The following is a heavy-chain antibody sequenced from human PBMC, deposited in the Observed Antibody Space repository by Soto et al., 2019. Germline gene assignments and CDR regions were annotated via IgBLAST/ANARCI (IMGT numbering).Heavy chain of an antibody. CDR1: GDTFSSYA. CDR3: ARDPLSSFAIDV. V-gene: IGHV1-69*13. Sequence: GASVKVSCKASGDTFSSYAISWVRQAPGKGLEWMGKIIPTFGRTNYAQKFQGRLTISADDSTSTAYIELRSLVSEDTAAYYCARDPLSSFAIDVWGQGTTVTVS. CDR2: IIPTFGRT. J-gene: IGHJ6*02. D-gene: IGHD6-6*01.